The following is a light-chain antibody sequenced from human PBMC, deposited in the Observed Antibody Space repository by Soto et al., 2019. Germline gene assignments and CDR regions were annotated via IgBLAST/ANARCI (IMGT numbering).Light chain of an antibody. Sequence: DIQMTQSPSSLSASIGGRVSITCRASQNINSHLNWYQQKPGKAPKLLIYDATRLHSGVPPRFSGSGYGTDFTLTITSLQLEDFATYYCQQSDVSPRTFGQGTKVDI. CDR1: QNINSH. CDR2: DAT. J-gene: IGKJ1*01. CDR3: QQSDVSPRT. V-gene: IGKV1-39*01.